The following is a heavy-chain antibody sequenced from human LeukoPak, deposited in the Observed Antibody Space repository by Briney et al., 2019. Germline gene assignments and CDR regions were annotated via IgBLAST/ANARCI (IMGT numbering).Heavy chain of an antibody. V-gene: IGHV3-33*01. CDR1: GFTFSSYG. CDR3: ARADSPLRAGTVFDY. Sequence: PGGSLRLSCAASGFTFSSYGMHWVRQAPGKGLEWVALIWYDGSNKYYADSVKGRFTISRDNSKNTLYLQMNSLRAEDTAVYYCARADSPLRAGTVFDYWGQGTLVTVSS. J-gene: IGHJ4*02. CDR2: IWYDGSNK. D-gene: IGHD1-1*01.